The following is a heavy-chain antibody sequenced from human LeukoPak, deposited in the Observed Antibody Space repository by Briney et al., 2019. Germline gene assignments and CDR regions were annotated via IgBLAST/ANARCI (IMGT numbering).Heavy chain of an antibody. Sequence: PGGSLRLSCAASGFTFSSYAMSWVRQAPGKGLEWVSAISGSGGSTYYADSVKGRFTISGDNSKNTLYLQMNSLRAEDTAVYYCANQDSSGWYYFDYWGQGTLVTVSS. D-gene: IGHD6-19*01. V-gene: IGHV3-23*01. CDR1: GFTFSSYA. CDR3: ANQDSSGWYYFDY. J-gene: IGHJ4*02. CDR2: ISGSGGST.